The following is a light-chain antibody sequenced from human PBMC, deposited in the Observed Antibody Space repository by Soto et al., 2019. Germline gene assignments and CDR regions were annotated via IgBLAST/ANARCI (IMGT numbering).Light chain of an antibody. J-gene: IGKJ1*01. CDR2: DAY. CDR1: QSFRGL. V-gene: IGKV3-11*01. CDR3: QQSYSTPRT. Sequence: EVVLTQSPVTLSLSPWARATLACRASQSFRGLLAWYQQKPGQAPRLLIYDAYNRATGIPHRFSGSGSGTDFTLTISSLQPEDVATYYCQQSYSTPRTFGQGTKVDIK.